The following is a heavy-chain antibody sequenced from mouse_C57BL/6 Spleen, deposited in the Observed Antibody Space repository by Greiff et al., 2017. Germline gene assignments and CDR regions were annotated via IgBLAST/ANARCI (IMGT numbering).Heavy chain of an antibody. CDR1: GYTFTSYG. V-gene: IGHV1-58*01. CDR3: ARGAGYCAMDY. Sequence: EVQLQQSGAELVRPGSSVKMSCKTSGYTFTSYGINWVKQRPGQGLEWIGYIYPGNGYTEYNEKFKGKATLTSDTSSSTAYLQLSSLTSEDSAIYVCARGAGYCAMDYWGQGTSVTVSS. J-gene: IGHJ4*01. CDR2: IYPGNGYT.